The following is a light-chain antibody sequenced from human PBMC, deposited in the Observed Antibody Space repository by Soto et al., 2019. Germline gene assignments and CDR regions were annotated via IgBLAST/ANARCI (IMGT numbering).Light chain of an antibody. Sequence: VVMTQSPHSLPVTLGQPASISYRSSQSLVYRDGNTYLNWFQQRPGQSPRRLIYKVSDRDSGVLHRVSRSRSRSDFTLKISMVEAEDVGVCYCMQGPHLPPYSFGKRNKLAIQ. J-gene: IGKJ2*03. CDR3: MQGPHLPPYS. V-gene: IGKV2-30*01. CDR2: KVS. CDR1: QSLVYRDGNTY.